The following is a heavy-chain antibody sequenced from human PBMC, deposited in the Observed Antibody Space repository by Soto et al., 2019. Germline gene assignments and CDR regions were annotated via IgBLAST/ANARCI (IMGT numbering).Heavy chain of an antibody. CDR3: ARVGYYYDSSGYYLSFDY. CDR1: GYTFASYD. Sequence: ASVKVSCKASGYTFASYDINWVRQATGQGLEWMGWMNPNSGNTGYAQKFQGRVTMTRNTSISTAYMELSSLRSEDTAVYYCARVGYYYDSSGYYLSFDYWGQGTLVTVSS. D-gene: IGHD3-22*01. CDR2: MNPNSGNT. V-gene: IGHV1-8*01. J-gene: IGHJ4*02.